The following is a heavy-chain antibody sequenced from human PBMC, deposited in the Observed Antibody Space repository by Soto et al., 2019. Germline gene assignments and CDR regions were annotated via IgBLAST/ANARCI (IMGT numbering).Heavy chain of an antibody. D-gene: IGHD3-22*01. V-gene: IGHV1-2*04. Sequence: ASVKVSCKXSGYTFTGYYMHWVRQAPGQGLEWMGWINPNSGGTNYAQKFQGWVTMTRDTSISTAYMELSRLRSDDTAVYYCARSLSDSSVLDWGQGTLVTVSS. CDR1: GYTFTGYY. J-gene: IGHJ4*02. CDR2: INPNSGGT. CDR3: ARSLSDSSVLD.